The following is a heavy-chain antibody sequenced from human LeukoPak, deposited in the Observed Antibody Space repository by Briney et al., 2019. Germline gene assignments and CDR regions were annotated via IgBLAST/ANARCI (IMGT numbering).Heavy chain of an antibody. Sequence: GASVTVSCKASGYTFTAYAINWVRQAPGQRLEWMGWISAYNGNTNYAQKLHGRVTMTTDTSTSTAYMELRSLSSDDTAVYYCARDPTLTTVNSNWFDPWGQGTLVTVSS. CDR1: GYTFTAYA. J-gene: IGHJ5*02. CDR3: ARDPTLTTVNSNWFDP. V-gene: IGHV1-18*01. D-gene: IGHD4-11*01. CDR2: ISAYNGNT.